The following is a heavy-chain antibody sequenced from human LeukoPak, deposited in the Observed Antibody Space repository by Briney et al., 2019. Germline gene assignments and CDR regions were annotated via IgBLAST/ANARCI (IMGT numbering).Heavy chain of an antibody. V-gene: IGHV3-21*01. CDR2: ISTSSTYI. CDR3: ARELGRYS. J-gene: IGHJ4*02. CDR1: GFTFSTYT. Sequence: PGGSLRLSCAASGFTFSTYTMNWVRQAPGKGLEWVSSISTSSTYIYYADSVKGRFTISRDNAKNSLYLQMNSLRAEDTAVYYCARELGRYSWGQGTLVTVSS. D-gene: IGHD3-9*01.